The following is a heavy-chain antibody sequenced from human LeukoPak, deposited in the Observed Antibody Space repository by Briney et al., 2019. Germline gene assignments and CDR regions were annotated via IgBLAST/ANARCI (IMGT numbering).Heavy chain of an antibody. J-gene: IGHJ4*02. CDR1: GFTFSSYW. D-gene: IGHD3-9*01. Sequence: GGSLRLSCAASGFTFSSYWMSWVRQAPGKGLEWVANIKQDGSGKYYVDSVKGRFTISRDNAKNSLYLQMNSLRAEDTAVYYCARDGAYYDILTGPIYWGQGTLVTVSS. CDR3: ARDGAYYDILTGPIY. V-gene: IGHV3-7*01. CDR2: IKQDGSGK.